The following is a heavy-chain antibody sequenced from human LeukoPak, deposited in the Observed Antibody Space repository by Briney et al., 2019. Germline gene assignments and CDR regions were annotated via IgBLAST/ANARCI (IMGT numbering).Heavy chain of an antibody. CDR1: GFTFSSYS. CDR3: ARKLVGAHDAFDI. J-gene: IGHJ3*02. V-gene: IGHV3-21*01. D-gene: IGHD1-26*01. CDR2: IISSSYI. Sequence: GGSLRLSCAASGFTFSSYSMNWVRQAPGKGLEWVSSIISSSYIYYADSVKGRFTISRDNAKNSLYLQMNSLRAEDTAVYYCARKLVGAHDAFDIWGQGTMVTVSS.